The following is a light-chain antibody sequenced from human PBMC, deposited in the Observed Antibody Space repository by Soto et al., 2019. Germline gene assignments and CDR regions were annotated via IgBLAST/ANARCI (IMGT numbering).Light chain of an antibody. CDR3: QQYGSSPPRT. Sequence: EIVLTQSLGTLSLTQGERATLSCRASQSVSSSYLAWYQQKPGQAPRLLIYGASSRATGIPDRFSGSGSGTDFTLTISRLEPEDFAVYYCQQYGSSPPRTFGQGTKVDIK. J-gene: IGKJ1*01. V-gene: IGKV3-20*01. CDR1: QSVSSSY. CDR2: GAS.